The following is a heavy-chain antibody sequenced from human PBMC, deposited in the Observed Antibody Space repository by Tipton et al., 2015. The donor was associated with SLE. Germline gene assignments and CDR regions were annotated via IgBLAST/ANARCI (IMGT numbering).Heavy chain of an antibody. V-gene: IGHV1-69*06. J-gene: IGHJ5*02. CDR1: GGTFSSYA. D-gene: IGHD7-27*01. CDR2: IIPIFGTA. CDR3: LGLAPRGSRWFDP. Sequence: QLVQSGAEVKKPGSSVKVSCKASGGTFSSYAISWVRQAPGQGLEWMGGIIPIFGTANYAQKFQGRVTITADKSTSTAYMELSSLRSDDTAVYYCLGLAPRGSRWFDPWGQGTLVTVSS.